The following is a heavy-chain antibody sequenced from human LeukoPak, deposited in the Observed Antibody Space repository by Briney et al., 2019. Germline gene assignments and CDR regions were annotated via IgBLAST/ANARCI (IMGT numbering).Heavy chain of an antibody. CDR3: AKDPFGGYDFWSGTYYYYGMDV. J-gene: IGHJ6*02. Sequence: PGGSLRLSCAASGFTFSSYSMNWVRQAPGKGLEWVSSISSSSSYIYYADSVKGRSTISRDNAKNSLYLQMNSLRAEDTALYYCAKDPFGGYDFWSGTYYYYGMDVWGQGTTVTVSS. D-gene: IGHD3-3*01. CDR1: GFTFSSYS. CDR2: ISSSSSYI. V-gene: IGHV3-21*04.